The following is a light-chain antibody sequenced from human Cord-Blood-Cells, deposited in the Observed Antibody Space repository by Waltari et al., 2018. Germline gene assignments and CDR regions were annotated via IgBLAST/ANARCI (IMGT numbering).Light chain of an antibody. CDR1: HSVLYSSNNKNY. Sequence: DIVMTQSSDSLAVSPGERATTHCKSGHSVLYSSNNKNYVAWYQQKPGQPPKLLIYWASTRESGVPDRFSGSGSGTDFTLTISSLQAEDVAVYYCQQYYSTPLTFGGGTKVEIK. J-gene: IGKJ4*01. V-gene: IGKV4-1*01. CDR2: WAS. CDR3: QQYYSTPLT.